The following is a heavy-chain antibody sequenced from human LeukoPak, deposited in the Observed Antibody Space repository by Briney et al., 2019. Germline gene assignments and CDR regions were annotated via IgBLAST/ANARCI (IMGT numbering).Heavy chain of an antibody. CDR2: IWYDGSNK. CDR1: GFTFSNYG. V-gene: IGHV3-33*01. Sequence: SLTLSCPASGFTFSNYGMHWVRQAPGKGLEWVAVIWYDGSNKYYADSVKGRFTIPRDNSKNTLYLQMNSLSAEDTAVYYWARDYLGKDGYTEDYCYYGMDVWGQGTTVTVSS. D-gene: IGHD5-24*01. J-gene: IGHJ6*02. CDR3: ARDYLGKDGYTEDYCYYGMDV.